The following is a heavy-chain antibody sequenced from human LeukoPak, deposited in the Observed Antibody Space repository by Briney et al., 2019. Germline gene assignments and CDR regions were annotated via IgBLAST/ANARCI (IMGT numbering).Heavy chain of an antibody. Sequence: SETLSLTCSVSGGSISSYYRSWIRQPPGKGLEWIGYIYYSGGTSYSPSLKSRVTISVDTSKSQFSLKLSSVTAADTATYYCARSYGGNPGVFDYWGQGTLVTVSS. D-gene: IGHD4-23*01. CDR1: GGSISSYY. V-gene: IGHV4-59*01. CDR2: IYYSGGT. J-gene: IGHJ4*02. CDR3: ARSYGGNPGVFDY.